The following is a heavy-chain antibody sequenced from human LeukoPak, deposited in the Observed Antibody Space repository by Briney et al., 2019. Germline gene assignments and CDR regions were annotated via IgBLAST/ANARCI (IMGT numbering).Heavy chain of an antibody. CDR1: GYSFTSYW. J-gene: IGHJ6*02. CDR3: ADKQVDYWQWQWKRGYYYGMDV. D-gene: IGHD6-19*01. Sequence: GESLKISCKGSGYSFTSYWIGWVRQMPGKGLEWMGIIYPGDSDTRYSPSFQGQVTISADKSISTAYLQWSRLKASDTAMYYCADKQVDYWQWQWKRGYYYGMDVWGQGTTVTVSS. V-gene: IGHV5-51*01. CDR2: IYPGDSDT.